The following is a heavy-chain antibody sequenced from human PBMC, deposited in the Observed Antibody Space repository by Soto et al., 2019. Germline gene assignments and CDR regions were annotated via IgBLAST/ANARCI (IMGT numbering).Heavy chain of an antibody. CDR2: ISAYNGNT. V-gene: IGHV1-18*04. Sequence: AAVKVTCKASGYSFTSYGISWVRQAPGQGLEAMGWISAYNGNTNYAQKLQGRVTMTTDTSTSTAYMELRSLRSDDTAVYYCARVGYCTNGVCYTRYNWFDPWGQGTLVTVSS. CDR1: GYSFTSYG. CDR3: ARVGYCTNGVCYTRYNWFDP. J-gene: IGHJ5*02. D-gene: IGHD2-8*01.